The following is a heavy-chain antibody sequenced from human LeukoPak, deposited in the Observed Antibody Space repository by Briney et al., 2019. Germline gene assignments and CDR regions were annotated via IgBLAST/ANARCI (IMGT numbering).Heavy chain of an antibody. Sequence: GESLKISCKTSGYRFVSHWIVWVRQMPGKGLEWMGIIYPDDSDTRYSPSFQGQVTISADKYISTAYLQWSSLEASDTAMYYCARQREGSYASGSYPLKHWGQGTLVTVSS. CDR2: IYPDDSDT. V-gene: IGHV5-51*01. D-gene: IGHD3-10*01. CDR3: ARQREGSYASGSYPLKH. J-gene: IGHJ1*01. CDR1: GYRFVSHW.